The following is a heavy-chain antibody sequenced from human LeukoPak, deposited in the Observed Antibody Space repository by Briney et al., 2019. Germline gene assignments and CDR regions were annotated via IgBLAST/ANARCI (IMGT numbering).Heavy chain of an antibody. CDR3: ARSVIRGGLIDY. J-gene: IGHJ4*02. CDR2: MNPNSGNT. D-gene: IGHD2-21*01. Sequence: ASVKVSCKASGYTFTSYDINWVRQATGQGLEWMGWMNPNSGNTGYAQKFHGRVTMTRNTSISTAYMELSSLRSEDTAVYYCARSVIRGGLIDYWGQGTLVTVSS. CDR1: GYTFTSYD. V-gene: IGHV1-8*01.